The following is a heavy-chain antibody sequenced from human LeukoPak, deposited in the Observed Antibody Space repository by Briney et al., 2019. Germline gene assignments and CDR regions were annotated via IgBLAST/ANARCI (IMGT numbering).Heavy chain of an antibody. J-gene: IGHJ5*02. CDR1: GGSISSYY. CDR2: IYYSGST. V-gene: IGHV4-59*01. CDR3: ARAYYGSGSYYNPLSDWFDP. D-gene: IGHD3-10*01. Sequence: PSETLSLTCTVSGGSISSYYWSWIRQPPGKGLEWVGYIYYSGSTNYNPSLKSRVTISVDTSKNQFSLKLSSVTAADTAVYYCARAYYGSGSYYNPLSDWFDPWGQGTLVTVSS.